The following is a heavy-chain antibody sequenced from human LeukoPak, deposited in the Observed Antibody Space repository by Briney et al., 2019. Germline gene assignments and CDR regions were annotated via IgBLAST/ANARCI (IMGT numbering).Heavy chain of an antibody. CDR2: IYYSGST. J-gene: IGHJ4*02. CDR3: ARHYEHFDY. D-gene: IGHD4-17*01. V-gene: IGHV4-30-4*08. Sequence: WVRQPPGKGLEWIGYIYYSGSTYYNPSLKSRVTISVDTSKNQFSLKLSSVTAADTAVYYCARHYEHFDYWGQGTLVTVSS.